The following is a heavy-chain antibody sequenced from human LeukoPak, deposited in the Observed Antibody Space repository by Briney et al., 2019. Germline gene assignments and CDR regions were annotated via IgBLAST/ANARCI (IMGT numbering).Heavy chain of an antibody. CDR1: GGSISSSNW. Sequence: SETLPLTCAVSGGSISSSNWWSWVRQPPGKGLEWIGYIYYSGSTNYNPSLKSRVTISVDTSKNQFSLKLSSVTAADTAVYYCARAIRNAFDIWGQGTMVTVSS. J-gene: IGHJ3*02. D-gene: IGHD3-3*02. CDR3: ARAIRNAFDI. V-gene: IGHV4-4*02. CDR2: IYYSGST.